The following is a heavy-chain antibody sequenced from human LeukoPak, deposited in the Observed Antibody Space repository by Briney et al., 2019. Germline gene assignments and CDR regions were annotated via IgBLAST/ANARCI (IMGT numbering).Heavy chain of an antibody. Sequence: SETLSLTCTVSGXSISSYYGSWIRQPPGKGLEWIGYIYYSGSTNYNPSLKSRVTISVDTSKNQFSLKLSSVTAADTAVYYCARGAARSHYYGMDVWGQGTSVTVSS. CDR3: ARGAARSHYYGMDV. D-gene: IGHD6-6*01. V-gene: IGHV4-59*08. J-gene: IGHJ6*02. CDR1: GXSISSYY. CDR2: IYYSGST.